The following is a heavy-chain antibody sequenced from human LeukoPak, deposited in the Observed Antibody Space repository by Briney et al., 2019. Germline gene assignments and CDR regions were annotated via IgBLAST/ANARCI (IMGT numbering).Heavy chain of an antibody. CDR3: ARSQHTVTNRASPFQH. J-gene: IGHJ1*01. CDR2: INAGNGNT. CDR1: GYTFTSYA. D-gene: IGHD4-17*01. V-gene: IGHV1-3*01. Sequence: ASVKVSCKASGYTFTSYAMHWVRQAPGQRLEWMGWINAGNGNTKYSQKFQGRVTITRDTSASTAYMELSSLRSEDTAVYYCARSQHTVTNRASPFQHWGQGTLVTVSS.